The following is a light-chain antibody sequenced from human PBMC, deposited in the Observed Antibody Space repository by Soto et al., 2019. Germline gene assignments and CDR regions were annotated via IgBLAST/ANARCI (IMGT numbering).Light chain of an antibody. CDR3: QQYNTYWT. CDR1: QSVSSW. Sequence: DIQVTQSPSTLSASGGDRVTITCRASQSVSSWLAWYQQKPGKAPKLLIYKASTLESGVPSRFSGSGSGTEFTLTISSLQPVDFATYYCQQYNTYWTFGQGTKVEIK. CDR2: KAS. J-gene: IGKJ1*01. V-gene: IGKV1-5*03.